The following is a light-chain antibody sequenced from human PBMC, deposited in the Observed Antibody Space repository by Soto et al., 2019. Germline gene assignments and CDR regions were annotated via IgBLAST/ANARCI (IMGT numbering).Light chain of an antibody. V-gene: IGKV3-11*01. J-gene: IGKJ2*01. CDR3: QQRSNWPPYT. CDR2: DVF. CDR1: QSVNSY. Sequence: EIVLTQSPATLSLSPGERATLSCRASQSVNSYLAWYQQKPGQAPRLLIYDVFNRATGIPARFSGSGSGTDFTLTISSLEPEDFAVYYCQQRSNWPPYTFGQGTKLEIK.